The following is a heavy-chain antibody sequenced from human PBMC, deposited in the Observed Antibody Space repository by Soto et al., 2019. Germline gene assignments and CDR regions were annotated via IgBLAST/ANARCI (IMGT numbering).Heavy chain of an antibody. CDR1: GFTFDDHA. CDR3: AKDIDYVCSGYDALYL. J-gene: IGHJ3*01. Sequence: LRLSFAASGFTFDDHAMHWVRQAPGNVLKRVPAIRWNSGAIAYADSVRVRFTISRDNAKNYLYLQMDSLRVEDIALYYCAKDIDYVCSGYDALYLWGQGTVVTVSS. V-gene: IGHV3-9*03. D-gene: IGHD2-8*01. CDR2: IRWNSGAI.